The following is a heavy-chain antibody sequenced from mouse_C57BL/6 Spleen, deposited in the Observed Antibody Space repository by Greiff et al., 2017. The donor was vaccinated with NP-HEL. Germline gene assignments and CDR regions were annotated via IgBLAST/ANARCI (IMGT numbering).Heavy chain of an antibody. V-gene: IGHV1-31*01. CDR2: IYPYNGVS. CDR3: ARGYGYDADVYFDY. J-gene: IGHJ2*01. CDR1: GYSFTGYY. Sequence: EVQLQESGPELVKPGASVKISCKASGYSFTGYYMHWVKQSHGNILDWIGYIYPYNGVSSYNQKFKGKATLTVDKSSSTAYMELRSLTSEDSAVYYCARGYGYDADVYFDYWGQGTTLTVSS. D-gene: IGHD2-2*01.